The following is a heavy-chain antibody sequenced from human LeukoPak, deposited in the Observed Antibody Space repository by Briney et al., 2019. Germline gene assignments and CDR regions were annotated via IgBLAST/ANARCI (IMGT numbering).Heavy chain of an antibody. V-gene: IGHV4-39*07. CDR3: ARADILYSSGWFSGGAFDI. Sequence: SETLSLTCTVSGGSISSSSYYWGWIRQPPGKGLEWIGSIYYSGSTYYNPSLKSRVTISVDKSKNQFSLKLSSVTAADTAVYYCARADILYSSGWFSGGAFDIWGQGTMVTVSS. D-gene: IGHD6-19*01. J-gene: IGHJ3*02. CDR2: IYYSGST. CDR1: GGSISSSSYY.